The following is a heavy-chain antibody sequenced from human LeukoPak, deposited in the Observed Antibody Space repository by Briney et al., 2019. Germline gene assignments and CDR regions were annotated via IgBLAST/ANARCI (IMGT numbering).Heavy chain of an antibody. CDR2: ISAYNGNT. V-gene: IGHV1-18*01. Sequence: GASVKVSCKASGYTFTSYGISWVRQAPGQGLEWMGWISAYNGNTNYAQKLQGRVTMTTDTSTSTAYMELRSLRSDDTAVYYCAAMVRGVIITSYYGMDVWGQGTTVTVSS. J-gene: IGHJ6*02. D-gene: IGHD3-10*01. CDR1: GYTFTSYG. CDR3: AAMVRGVIITSYYGMDV.